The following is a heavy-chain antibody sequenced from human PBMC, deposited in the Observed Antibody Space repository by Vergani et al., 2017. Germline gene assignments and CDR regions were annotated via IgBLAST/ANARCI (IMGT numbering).Heavy chain of an antibody. J-gene: IGHJ6*03. Sequence: EVQLVESGGGLVKPGGSLRLSCAASGFTFSSYWMSWVRQAPGKGLEWVANIKQDGSEKYYVDSVKGRFTISRDNAKNSLYLQMNSLRAEDTAVYYCARDLRGIAARPGYYYYYMDVWGKGTTVTVSS. CDR3: ARDLRGIAARPGYYYYYMDV. D-gene: IGHD6-6*01. CDR2: IKQDGSEK. CDR1: GFTFSSYW. V-gene: IGHV3-7*01.